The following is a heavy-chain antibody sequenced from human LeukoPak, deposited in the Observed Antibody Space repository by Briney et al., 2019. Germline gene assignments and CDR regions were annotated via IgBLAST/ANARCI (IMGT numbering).Heavy chain of an antibody. D-gene: IGHD3-10*01. CDR2: INHSGST. V-gene: IGHV4-34*01. J-gene: IGHJ5*02. CDR1: GGSFSGYY. CDR3: ARGPDGSGSYTWFDP. Sequence: SETLSLTCAVYGGSFSGYYWSWIRQPPGKGLEWIGEINHSGSTNYNPSLKSRVTISVDTSKNQFSLKLSSVAAADTAVYYCARGPDGSGSYTWFDPWGQGTLVTVSS.